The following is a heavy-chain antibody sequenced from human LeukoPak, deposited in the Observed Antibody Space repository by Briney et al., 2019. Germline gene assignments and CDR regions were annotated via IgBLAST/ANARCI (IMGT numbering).Heavy chain of an antibody. Sequence: ASVKVSCKASGYTFTGYYMHWVRQAPGQGLEWMGWINPNSGGTNYAQKFQGGVTMTRDTSISTAYMELSRLRSDDTAVYYCAREVWFGEYQTSFDPWGQGTLVTVSS. J-gene: IGHJ5*02. CDR2: INPNSGGT. D-gene: IGHD3-10*01. CDR3: AREVWFGEYQTSFDP. V-gene: IGHV1-2*02. CDR1: GYTFTGYY.